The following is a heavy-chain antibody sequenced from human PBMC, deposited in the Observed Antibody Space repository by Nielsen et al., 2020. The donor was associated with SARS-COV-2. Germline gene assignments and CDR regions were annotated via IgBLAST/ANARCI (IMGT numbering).Heavy chain of an antibody. CDR2: IIPIFGTA. D-gene: IGHD3-16*02. CDR3: ARGGFAFGGVIVSYYYYGMDV. Sequence: SVKVSCKASGGTFSSYAISWVRQAPGQGLEWMGGIIPIFGTANYAQKFQGRVTITADESTSTAYMELSSLRSEDTAVYYCARGGFAFGGVIVSYYYYGMDVWGQGTTVTVSS. J-gene: IGHJ6*02. V-gene: IGHV1-69*13. CDR1: GGTFSSYA.